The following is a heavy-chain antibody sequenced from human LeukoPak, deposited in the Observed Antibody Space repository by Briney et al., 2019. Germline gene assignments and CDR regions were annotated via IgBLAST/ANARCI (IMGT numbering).Heavy chain of an antibody. J-gene: IGHJ5*02. CDR3: ARYLLGYCSSTSCLAWFDP. CDR1: GGSISSSSHY. CDR2: IYYSGST. Sequence: SEALSLTCTVSGGSISSSSHYWGWIRQPPGKGLEWIGSIYYSGSTYYNPSLKSRVTISVDTSKNQFSLNLSSVTAADTAVYYCARYLLGYCSSTSCLAWFDPWGQGTLVTVSS. V-gene: IGHV4-39*01. D-gene: IGHD2-2*01.